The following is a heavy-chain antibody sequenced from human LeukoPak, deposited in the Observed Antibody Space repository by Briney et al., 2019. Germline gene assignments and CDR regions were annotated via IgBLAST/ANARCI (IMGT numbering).Heavy chain of an antibody. V-gene: IGHV4-39*07. D-gene: IGHD2-2*01. Sequence: SETLSLTCTVSGGSISSSSYYWGWIRQPPGKGLEWIGSIYYSGSTYYNPSLKSRVTISVDTPKNQFSLKLSSVTAADTAVYYCARDCSSTSCHDYWGQGTLVTVSS. J-gene: IGHJ4*02. CDR1: GGSISSSSYY. CDR3: ARDCSSTSCHDY. CDR2: IYYSGST.